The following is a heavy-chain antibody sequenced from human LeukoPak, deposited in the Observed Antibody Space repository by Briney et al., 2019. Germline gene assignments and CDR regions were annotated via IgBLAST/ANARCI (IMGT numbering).Heavy chain of an antibody. Sequence: GGSLRLSCAASGFTFSSYAMSWARQAPGKGLEWVSAISGSGGSTYYADSVKGRFTISRDNSKNTLYLQMNSLRAEDTAVYYCAKVDSVVIHFDYWGQGTLVTVSS. V-gene: IGHV3-23*01. CDR2: ISGSGGST. J-gene: IGHJ4*02. CDR3: AKVDSVVIHFDY. D-gene: IGHD3-22*01. CDR1: GFTFSSYA.